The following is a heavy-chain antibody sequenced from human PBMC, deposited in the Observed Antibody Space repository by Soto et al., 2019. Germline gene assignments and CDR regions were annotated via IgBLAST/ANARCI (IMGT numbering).Heavy chain of an antibody. CDR1: GFTFSDYY. V-gene: IGHV3-11*05. CDR3: AREYYYGMDV. Sequence: QVQLVESGGGLVRPGGSLRLSCAASGFTFSDYYMTWIRQAPGKGLERVSYITGSSDYTNYADSVKGRFTISRDNVKNSQYLQMNSLRAEDTAVYYCAREYYYGMDVWGQGTTVTVSS. J-gene: IGHJ6*02. CDR2: ITGSSDYT.